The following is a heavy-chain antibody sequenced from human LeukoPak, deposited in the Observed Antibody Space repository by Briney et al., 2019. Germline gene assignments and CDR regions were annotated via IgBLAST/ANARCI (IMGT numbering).Heavy chain of an antibody. J-gene: IGHJ4*02. V-gene: IGHV3-48*03. CDR1: GFTFSSYE. Sequence: GGSLRLSCAASGFTFSSYEMNWVRQAPGKGLEWVSYISSSGSTIYYADSVEGRFTISRDNAKNSLYLQMNSLRAEDTAVYYCARVGAAAATGDFDYWGQGTLVTVSS. CDR2: ISSSGSTI. CDR3: ARVGAAAATGDFDY. D-gene: IGHD6-13*01.